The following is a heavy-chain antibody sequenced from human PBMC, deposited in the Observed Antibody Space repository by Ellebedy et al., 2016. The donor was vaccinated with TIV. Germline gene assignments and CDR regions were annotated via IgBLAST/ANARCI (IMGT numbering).Heavy chain of an antibody. D-gene: IGHD4-17*01. V-gene: IGHV3-48*04. Sequence: PGGSLRLSCAASGFTFSRYSMNWVRRAPGKGLECISFITSTSDNRYYADSVKGRFTISRDNAKNSLYLQMNSLRADDTAVYYCASLRNDYGDYVGYWGQGTLVTVSS. CDR2: ITSTSDNR. CDR1: GFTFSRYS. CDR3: ASLRNDYGDYVGY. J-gene: IGHJ4*02.